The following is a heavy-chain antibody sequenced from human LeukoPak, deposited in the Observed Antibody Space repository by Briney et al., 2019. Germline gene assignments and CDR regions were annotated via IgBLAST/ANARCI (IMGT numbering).Heavy chain of an antibody. CDR2: ISSSSSYI. V-gene: IGHV3-21*01. CDR1: TFTFSSSW. Sequence: GGSLRLSCVGSTFTFSSSWMYWVRPAPGKRLEWVSSISSSSSYIYYADSVKGRFTISRDNAKNSLYLQMNSLRAEDTAVYYCARDPYSIIAVAGTGEYWGQGTLVTVSS. J-gene: IGHJ4*02. CDR3: ARDPYSIIAVAGTGEY. D-gene: IGHD6-19*01.